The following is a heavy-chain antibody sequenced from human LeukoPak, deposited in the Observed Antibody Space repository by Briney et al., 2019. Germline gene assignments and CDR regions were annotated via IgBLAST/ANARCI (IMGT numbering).Heavy chain of an antibody. V-gene: IGHV3-74*01. CDR2: IRGDGSDA. J-gene: IGHJ5*02. Sequence: GGSLRLSCAASGFTFSDTWMHWVRQVPGKGLVWVSRIRGDGSDARYAESVKGRFTISRDNAKNTLYLQMNSLRAEDTAVYYCANGGYYYDSSGYYHWGQGTLVTVSS. D-gene: IGHD3-22*01. CDR1: GFTFSDTW. CDR3: ANGGYYYDSSGYYH.